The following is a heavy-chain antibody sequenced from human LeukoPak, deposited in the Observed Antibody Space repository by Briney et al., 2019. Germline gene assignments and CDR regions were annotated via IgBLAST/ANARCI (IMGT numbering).Heavy chain of an antibody. CDR1: GXSFSGYY. J-gene: IGHJ4*02. CDR3: ARSHGDYDY. D-gene: IGHD4-17*01. CDR2: INHSGST. V-gene: IGHV4-34*01. Sequence: SETLSLTCAVYGXSFSGYYWSWIRQPPGKGLEWIGEINHSGSTNYNPSLKSRVTISVDTSKNQFSLKLSSVTAADTAVYYCARSHGDYDYWGQGTLVTVSS.